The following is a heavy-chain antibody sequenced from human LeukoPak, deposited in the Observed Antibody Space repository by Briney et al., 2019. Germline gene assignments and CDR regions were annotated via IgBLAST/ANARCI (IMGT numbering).Heavy chain of an antibody. J-gene: IGHJ4*02. CDR3: ATVGTVTSSFDY. CDR1: GYTLTELS. CDR2: FDPEDGET. Sequence: GASVMVSCKVSGYTLTELSMHWVRQAPGKGLEGMGGFDPEDGETIYAQKFQGRVTMTEDTSTDTAYMELSSLRSEDTAVYYCATVGTVTSSFDYWGQRTLVTVSS. V-gene: IGHV1-24*01. D-gene: IGHD4-17*01.